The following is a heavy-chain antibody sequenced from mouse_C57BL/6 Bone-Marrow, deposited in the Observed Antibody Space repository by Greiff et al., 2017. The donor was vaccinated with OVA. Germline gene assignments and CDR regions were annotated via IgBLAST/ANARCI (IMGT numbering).Heavy chain of an antibody. V-gene: IGHV5-4*01. CDR2: ISDGGSYT. CDR3: ARGLFYYYAMEY. Sequence: EVHLVESGGGLVKPGGSLKLSCAASGFTFSSYAMSWVRQTPEKRLEWVATISDGGSYTYYPDNVKGRFTISRDNAKNNLYLQMSHLKSEDTAMYYCARGLFYYYAMEYWGQGTSVTVSS. CDR1: GFTFSSYA. J-gene: IGHJ4*01.